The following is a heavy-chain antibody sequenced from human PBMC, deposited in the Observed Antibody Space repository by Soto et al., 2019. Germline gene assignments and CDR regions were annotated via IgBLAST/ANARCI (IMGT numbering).Heavy chain of an antibody. V-gene: IGHV1-2*04. CDR3: ARVVNRPLPGANDAFDI. D-gene: IGHD3-22*01. Sequence: QVQLVQSGAEVKKPGASVKVSCKASGYTFTGYYMHWVRQAPGQGLEWMGWINPNSGGTNYAQKLRGWVTMTGEPPISPAYWELGRLSSDDTAVYYCARVVNRPLPGANDAFDIWGQGTMVTVSS. J-gene: IGHJ3*02. CDR1: GYTFTGYY. CDR2: INPNSGGT.